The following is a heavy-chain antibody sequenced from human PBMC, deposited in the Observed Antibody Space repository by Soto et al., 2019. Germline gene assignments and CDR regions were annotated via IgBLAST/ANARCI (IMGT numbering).Heavy chain of an antibody. CDR3: ARERHSGNYGMDV. J-gene: IGHJ6*02. Sequence: SETLSLTCTVSCGSINNYYWSWIRQPPGKGLEWIGYIYYSGSTNYNPSLKSRVNISVDTSKNQVSLNLNSVTAADTAVYYCARERHSGNYGMDVWGLGTTVTVSS. V-gene: IGHV4-59*01. CDR2: IYYSGST. CDR1: CGSINNYY. D-gene: IGHD6-19*01.